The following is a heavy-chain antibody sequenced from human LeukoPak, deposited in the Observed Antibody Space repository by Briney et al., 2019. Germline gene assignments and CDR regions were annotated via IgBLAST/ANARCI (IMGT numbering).Heavy chain of an antibody. J-gene: IGHJ6*04. CDR1: GYTFTSYG. CDR2: ISAYNGNT. V-gene: IGHV1-18*04. D-gene: IGHD1-1*01. Sequence: ASVKVSCKASGYTFTSYGISWVRQAPGQGLEWMGWISAYNGNTNYAQKLQGRVTTTTDTSTSTAYMELRSLRSDDTAVYYCARVQRGVYYYYYGMDVWGKGTTVTVSS. CDR3: ARVQRGVYYYYYGMDV.